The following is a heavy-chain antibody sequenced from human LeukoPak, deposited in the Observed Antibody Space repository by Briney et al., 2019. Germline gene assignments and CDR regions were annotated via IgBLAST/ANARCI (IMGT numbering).Heavy chain of an antibody. J-gene: IGHJ6*03. CDR2: IYTSGST. D-gene: IGHD3-3*01. CDR1: GGSISSYY. CDR3: ARGFWSGYYYYYYYYMDV. Sequence: SETLSLTCTVSGGSISSYYWSWIRQPPGKGREGIGYIYTSGSTSYNPSLKSRVTISVDTSKNQFSLKLSSVTAADTAVYYCARGFWSGYYYYYYYYMDVWGKGTTVTVSS. V-gene: IGHV4-4*09.